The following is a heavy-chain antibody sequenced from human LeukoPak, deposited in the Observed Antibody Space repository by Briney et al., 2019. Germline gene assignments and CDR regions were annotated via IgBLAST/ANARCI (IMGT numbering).Heavy chain of an antibody. Sequence: ASVKVSCKASGYTFTDYYIHWVRQAPGQGLEWMGWINPNSGGTNYAQKFQGRVTMTRDTSISTAYMDLSSLRSDDTAVYYCARGFGPAAMNYYMDVWGKGTTVTISS. CDR3: ARGFGPAAMNYYMDV. D-gene: IGHD2-2*01. J-gene: IGHJ6*03. CDR2: INPNSGGT. V-gene: IGHV1-2*02. CDR1: GYTFTDYY.